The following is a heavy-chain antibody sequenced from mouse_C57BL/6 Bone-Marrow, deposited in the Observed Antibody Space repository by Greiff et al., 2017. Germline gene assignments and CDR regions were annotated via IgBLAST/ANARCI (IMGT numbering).Heavy chain of an antibody. CDR2: ISHGGGST. CDR1: GFTFSDYY. J-gene: IGHJ4*01. D-gene: IGHD2-1*01. CDR3: ARIYYGTPMDY. V-gene: IGHV5-12*01. Sequence: EVKLQESGGGLVQPGGSLKLSCAASGFTFSDYYMYWVRQTPEKRLEWVAYISHGGGSTYYPDPVKGRFPISRDTAKNTLYLQRSRLKSEDTAMYYCARIYYGTPMDYWGQGTSVTVSA.